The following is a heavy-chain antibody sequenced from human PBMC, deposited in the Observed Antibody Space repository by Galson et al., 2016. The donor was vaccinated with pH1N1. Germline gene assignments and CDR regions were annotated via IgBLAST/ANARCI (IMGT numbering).Heavy chain of an antibody. J-gene: IGHJ4*02. CDR3: TRDLGRLRDY. CDR1: GYTFTRYY. CDR2: IDPSDGGT. Sequence: SVKVSCKASGYTFTRYYFHWARQAPGQGLEWMGVIDPSDGGTTYAQKFQARVTMTRDTSTSTVYVEVYSLKSEDTAVYYCTRDLGRLRDYWGQGTLVTVSS. D-gene: IGHD1-26*01. V-gene: IGHV1-46*03.